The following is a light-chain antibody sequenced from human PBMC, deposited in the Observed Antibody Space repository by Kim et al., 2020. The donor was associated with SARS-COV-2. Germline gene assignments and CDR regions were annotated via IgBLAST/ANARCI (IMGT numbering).Light chain of an antibody. CDR1: SLRSYY. CDR3: NSRDSSGNHLYVV. Sequence: SSELTQDPAVYVALGQTVRITCQGDSLRSYYASWYQQKPGQAPVLVIYGKNNRPSGIPDRFSGSSSGNTASLTITGAQAEDEADYYCNSRDSSGNHLYVV. J-gene: IGLJ2*01. V-gene: IGLV3-19*01. CDR2: GKN.